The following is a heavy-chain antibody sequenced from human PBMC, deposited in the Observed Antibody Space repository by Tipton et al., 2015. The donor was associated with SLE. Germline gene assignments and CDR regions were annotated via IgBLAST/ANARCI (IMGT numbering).Heavy chain of an antibody. V-gene: IGHV3-23*04. CDR2: ISGSGGST. CDR3: AKLSEHPGALYWFDP. CDR1: GYSFTSYW. J-gene: IGHJ5*02. Sequence: QLVQSGAEVKKPGESLRISCKGSGYSFTSYWISWVRQAPGKGLEWVSAISGSGGSTYNADSVKGRFTISRDNSKNTLYLQMNSLRAEDTAVYYCAKLSEHPGALYWFDPWGQGTLVTVSS. D-gene: IGHD1-26*01.